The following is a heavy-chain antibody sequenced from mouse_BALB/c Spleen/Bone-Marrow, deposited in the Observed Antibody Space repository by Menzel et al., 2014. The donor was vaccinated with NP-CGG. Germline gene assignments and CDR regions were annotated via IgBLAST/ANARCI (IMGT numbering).Heavy chain of an antibody. V-gene: IGHV14-3*02. D-gene: IGHD1-1*01. CDR1: GFNIKDTY. J-gene: IGHJ3*01. CDR2: IDPANGNT. Sequence: EEQLQGSGAELVKPGASVKLSCTAYGFNIKDTYMHWVKQRPEQGLEWIGRIDPANGNTKYDPKFQSKATITADTSSNTAFLQLISLTSEDTAVYYCANYYYGSSLFAYWGQGTLVTVSA. CDR3: ANYYYGSSLFAY.